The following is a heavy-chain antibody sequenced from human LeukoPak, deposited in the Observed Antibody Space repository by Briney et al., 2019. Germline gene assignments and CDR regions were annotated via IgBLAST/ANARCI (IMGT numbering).Heavy chain of an antibody. V-gene: IGHV3-30-3*01. CDR1: GFTFSRYA. CDR2: ISYDGSNK. J-gene: IGHJ4*02. Sequence: GGSLRLSCAASGFTFSRYAMHWVRQAPGKGLEWVAVISYDGSNKYYADSVKGRFTISRDNSKNTLYLQMNSLRAEDTAVYYCVKGFHFDWWGQGTLVIVSS. CDR3: VKGFHFDW.